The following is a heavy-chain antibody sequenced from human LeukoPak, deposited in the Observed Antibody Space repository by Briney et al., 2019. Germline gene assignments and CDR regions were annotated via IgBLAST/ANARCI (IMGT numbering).Heavy chain of an antibody. D-gene: IGHD5-12*01. CDR3: ARDPDYYDDSGYA. CDR1: GGSVSSNRYY. CDR2: MYYSGGT. V-gene: IGHV4-39*07. Sequence: SETLSLTCTVSGGSVSSNRYYWDWIRQPPGKGLEWIGNMYYSGGTYYNPSLKSRVTISADTYKNQFSLKLNSVTAADTAVYYCARDPDYYDDSGYAWGQGTLVTVSS. J-gene: IGHJ5*02.